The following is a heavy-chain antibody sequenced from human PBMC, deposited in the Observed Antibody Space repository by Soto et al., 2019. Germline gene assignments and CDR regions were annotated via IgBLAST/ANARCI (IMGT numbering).Heavy chain of an antibody. CDR1: GGSISSGGYY. J-gene: IGHJ5*02. CDR3: ASTHIVAILNSGFDP. Sequence: NPSETLSLTCTVSGGSISSGGYYWSWIRQHPGKGLEWIGYIYYSGSTYYNPSLKSRVTISVDTSKNQFSLKLSSVTAADTAVYYCASTHIVAILNSGFDPWGQGTMVTVSS. D-gene: IGHD5-12*01. V-gene: IGHV4-31*03. CDR2: IYYSGST.